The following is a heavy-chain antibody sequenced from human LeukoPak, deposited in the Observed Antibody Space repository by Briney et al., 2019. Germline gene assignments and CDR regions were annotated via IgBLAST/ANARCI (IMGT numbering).Heavy chain of an antibody. Sequence: PSETLSLTCTVSGGSIGIDDYYWTWIRQPPGKGLEWIGYIYHRGTTYYNPSLESRVTISVDRSKNQFSLKLSPVTAADTAMFYCARVRDPYYYYMDVWGKGTTVTVSS. J-gene: IGHJ6*03. CDR3: ARVRDPYYYYMDV. CDR1: GGSIGIDDYY. D-gene: IGHD5-24*01. V-gene: IGHV4-30-2*01. CDR2: IYHRGTT.